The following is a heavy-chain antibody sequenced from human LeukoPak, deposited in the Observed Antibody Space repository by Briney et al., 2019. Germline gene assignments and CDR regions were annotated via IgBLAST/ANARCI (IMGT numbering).Heavy chain of an antibody. CDR1: GYTFTDYY. CDR3: ARRATRGDYFDY. D-gene: IGHD5-12*01. V-gene: IGHV1-69-2*01. CDR2: VDPEDGET. Sequence: ASVKISCKVSGYTFTDYYMHWVQQAPGKGLEWMGLVDPEDGETIYAEKFQGRVTISVDTSKNQFSLKLSSVTAADTAVYYCARRATRGDYFDYWGQGTLVTVSS. J-gene: IGHJ4*02.